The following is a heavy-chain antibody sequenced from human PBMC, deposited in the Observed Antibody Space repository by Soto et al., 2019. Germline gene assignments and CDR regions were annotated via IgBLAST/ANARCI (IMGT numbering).Heavy chain of an antibody. V-gene: IGHV3-23*01. CDR3: ARNDSGGHLDY. D-gene: IGHD3-22*01. CDR2: MSGSGLST. CDR1: GFTFSSYA. J-gene: IGHJ4*02. Sequence: EVQLLESGGALVQPGGSLRISCATSGFTFSSYAMNWARQAQGKGLELVSAMSGSGLSTSYAASVKGRFTISRDNSKNTIYLHINSLIDEDAAVYYCARNDSGGHLDYWGQGTVVTVSS.